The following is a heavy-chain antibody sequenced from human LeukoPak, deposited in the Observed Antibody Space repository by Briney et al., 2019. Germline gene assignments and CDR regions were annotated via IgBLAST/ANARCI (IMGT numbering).Heavy chain of an antibody. D-gene: IGHD2-2*01. CDR3: ARDRIRGPEVD. V-gene: IGHV3-74*01. J-gene: IGHJ4*02. Sequence: GGSLRLSCAASGFTFSSYWMHWVRQAPGKGPVWVSRINSDGSDTYYADSVKGRFTISRDNSKNTLYLQMNSLRAEDTAVYYCARDRIRGPEVDWGQGTLVTVSS. CDR1: GFTFSSYW. CDR2: INSDGSDT.